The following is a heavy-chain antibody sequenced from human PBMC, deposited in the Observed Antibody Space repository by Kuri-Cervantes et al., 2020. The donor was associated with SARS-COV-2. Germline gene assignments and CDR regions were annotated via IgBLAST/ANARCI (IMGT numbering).Heavy chain of an antibody. CDR2: IHHSGST. CDR1: GGSISSSNW. J-gene: IGHJ4*02. D-gene: IGHD2-2*01. Sequence: SETLSLTCAVSGGSISSSNWWSWVRQPPGKGLEWIGEIHHSGSTNYNPSLKSRVTISVDKSKNQFSLKLSSVTAADTAVYYCARSTGIVVVPAAIWDYFDYWGQGTLVTVSS. CDR3: ARSTGIVVVPAAIWDYFDY. V-gene: IGHV4-4*02.